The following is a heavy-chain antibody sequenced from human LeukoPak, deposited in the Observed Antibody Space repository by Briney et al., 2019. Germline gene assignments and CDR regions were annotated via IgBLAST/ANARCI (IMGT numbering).Heavy chain of an antibody. J-gene: IGHJ6*03. Sequence: SETLSLTCTVSGGSISSYYWSWIRQPPGRGLEWIGYIYYSGSTNYNPSLRSRVTISVDTSKNQFSLKLTSVTAADTAVYYCARGGSTSPPYMDVWGKGTTVTVSS. CDR3: ARGGSTSPPYMDV. CDR1: GGSISSYY. D-gene: IGHD1-26*01. V-gene: IGHV4-59*01. CDR2: IYYSGST.